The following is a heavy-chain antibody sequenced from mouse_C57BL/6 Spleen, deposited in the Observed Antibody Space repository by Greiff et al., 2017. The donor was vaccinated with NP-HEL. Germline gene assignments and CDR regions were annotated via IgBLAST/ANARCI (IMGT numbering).Heavy chain of an antibody. J-gene: IGHJ4*01. CDR2: INPSNGGT. D-gene: IGHD2-4*01. Sequence: QVHVKQSGTELVKPGASVKLSCKASGYTFTSYWMHWVKQRPGQGLEWIGNINPSNGGTNYNEKFKSKATLTVDKSSSTAYMQLSSLTSEDSAVYYGARSHYYDYGYAMDYWGQGTSVTVSS. CDR1: GYTFTSYW. CDR3: ARSHYYDYGYAMDY. V-gene: IGHV1-53*01.